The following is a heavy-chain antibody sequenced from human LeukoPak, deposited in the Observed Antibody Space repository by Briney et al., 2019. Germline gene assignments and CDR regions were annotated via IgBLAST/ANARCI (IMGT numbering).Heavy chain of an antibody. CDR2: ISAYNGNT. V-gene: IGHV1-18*01. J-gene: IGHJ4*02. D-gene: IGHD3-3*01. Sequence: ASVQVSCKASGYTFTSYGISWVRQAPAQGLEWMGWISAYNGNTNYAQKLQGRVTMTTDTSPSTAYMELRSLRSDDTAVYYCARDRYDFWSGSYTGPDYWGQGTLVTVSS. CDR1: GYTFTSYG. CDR3: ARDRYDFWSGSYTGPDY.